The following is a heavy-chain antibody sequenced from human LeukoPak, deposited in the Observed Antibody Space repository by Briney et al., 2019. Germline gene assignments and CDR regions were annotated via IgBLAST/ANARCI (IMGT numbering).Heavy chain of an antibody. J-gene: IGHJ5*02. CDR1: GFTVSSNY. V-gene: IGHV3-66*01. CDR2: IYSGGST. D-gene: IGHD6-19*01. Sequence: GGSLRLSCAASGFTVSSNYMSWVRQAPGKGLEWVSVIYSGGSTYYADSVKGRFTISRDNSKNTLYLQMNSLRAEDTAVYYCARRASSGWWRPRTAGWFDPWGQGTLVTVSS. CDR3: ARRASSGWWRPRTAGWFDP.